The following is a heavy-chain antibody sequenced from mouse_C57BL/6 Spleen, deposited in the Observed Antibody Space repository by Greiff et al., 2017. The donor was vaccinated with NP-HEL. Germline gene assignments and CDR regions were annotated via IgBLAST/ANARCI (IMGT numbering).Heavy chain of an antibody. V-gene: IGHV1-52*01. D-gene: IGHD2-5*01. CDR2: IDPSDSST. CDR1: GYTFTSYW. J-gene: IGHJ2*01. CDR3: ARGAYYSNYDNFDY. Sequence: VQLQQPGAELVRPGSSVKLSCKASGYTFTSYWMHWVKQRPIQGLEWIGNIDPSDSSTHYNQKFKDKATLTVDKSSSTAYMQLSSLTSEDSAVYYCARGAYYSNYDNFDYWGKGTTLTVSS.